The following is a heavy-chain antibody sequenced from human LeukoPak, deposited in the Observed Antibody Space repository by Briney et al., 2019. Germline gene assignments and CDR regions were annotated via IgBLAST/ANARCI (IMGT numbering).Heavy chain of an antibody. V-gene: IGHV3-11*04. J-gene: IGHJ5*02. Sequence: GGSLRLSCAASGFTFSDYYMSWIRQAPGKGLEWVSYISSGGSTIYYADSVKGRFTISRDNAKNSPYLQMNSLRAEDTAVYYCAKVYDNQLLFNWFDPWGQGTLVTVSS. D-gene: IGHD2-2*01. CDR3: AKVYDNQLLFNWFDP. CDR2: ISSGGSTI. CDR1: GFTFSDYY.